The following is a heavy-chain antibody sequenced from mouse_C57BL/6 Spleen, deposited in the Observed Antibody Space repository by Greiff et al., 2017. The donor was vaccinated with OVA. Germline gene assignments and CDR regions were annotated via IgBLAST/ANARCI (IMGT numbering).Heavy chain of an antibody. CDR3: ARHEDDYAYFDY. CDR1: GYTFTEYT. CDR2: FYPGSGSI. D-gene: IGHD2-4*01. V-gene: IGHV1-62-2*01. Sequence: QVQLQQSGAELVKPGASVKLSCKASGYTFTEYTIHWVKQRSGQGLEWIGWFYPGSGSIKYNEKFKDTATLTADKSSSTVYMELSRLTAEDSAVYVCARHEDDYAYFDYWGQGTTLTVSS. J-gene: IGHJ2*01.